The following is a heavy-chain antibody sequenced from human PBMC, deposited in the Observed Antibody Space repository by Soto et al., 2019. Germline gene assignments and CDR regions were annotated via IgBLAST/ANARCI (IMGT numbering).Heavy chain of an antibody. V-gene: IGHV4-61*01. Sequence: SETLSLTCTVSGGSVSSGSYYWSWIRQPPGKGLEWIGYIYYSGSTNYNPSLKSRVTISVDTSKNQFSLKLSSVTAADTAVYYCARGNAVATILFGYWGQGTLVTVSS. J-gene: IGHJ4*02. CDR1: GGSVSSGSYY. D-gene: IGHD5-12*01. CDR2: IYYSGST. CDR3: ARGNAVATILFGY.